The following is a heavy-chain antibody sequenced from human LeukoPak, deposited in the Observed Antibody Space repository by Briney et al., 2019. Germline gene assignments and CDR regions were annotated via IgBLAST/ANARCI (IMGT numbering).Heavy chain of an antibody. CDR3: ASSQRYSSGWYRGRFAFDI. CDR1: GYTFTSYA. V-gene: IGHV1-46*01. J-gene: IGHJ3*02. CDR2: INPSGGST. Sequence: ASVKVSCKASGYTFTSYAMNWVRQAPGQGLEWMGIINPSGGSTSYAQKFQGRVTMTRDTSTSTVYMELSSLRSEDTAVYYCASSQRYSSGWYRGRFAFDIWGQGTMVTVSS. D-gene: IGHD6-19*01.